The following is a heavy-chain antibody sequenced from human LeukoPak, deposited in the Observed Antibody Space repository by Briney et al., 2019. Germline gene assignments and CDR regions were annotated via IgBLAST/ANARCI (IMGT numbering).Heavy chain of an antibody. V-gene: IGHV1-2*02. CDR3: ARDRVSGAADP. CDR1: GYTFTGYY. CDR2: INPNSGGT. D-gene: IGHD3-10*01. J-gene: IGHJ5*02. Sequence: GASVKVSCKASGYTFTGYYMHWVRQAPGQGLEWMGWINPNSGGTNYAQKFQGRVTMTSDTSINTVYMELSSLRSNDTAVYYCARDRVSGAADPWGQGTLVTVSS.